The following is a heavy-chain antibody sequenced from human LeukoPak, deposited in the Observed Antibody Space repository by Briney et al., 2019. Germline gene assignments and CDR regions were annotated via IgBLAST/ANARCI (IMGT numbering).Heavy chain of an antibody. CDR1: GGSISSGGYY. V-gene: IGHV4-30-2*01. D-gene: IGHD6-19*01. CDR2: IYHSGST. Sequence: SQTLSLTCTVSGGSISSGGYYWSWIRPPPGKGLEWIGYIYHSGSTYYNPSLKSRVTISVDTSKNQFSLKLSSVTAADTAVYYCARHAPTKYSSGRSPREIDYWGQGTLVTVSS. J-gene: IGHJ4*02. CDR3: ARHAPTKYSSGRSPREIDY.